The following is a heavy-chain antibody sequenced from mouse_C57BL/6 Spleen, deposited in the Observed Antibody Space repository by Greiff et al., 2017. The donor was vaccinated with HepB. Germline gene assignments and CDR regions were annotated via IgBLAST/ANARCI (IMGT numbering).Heavy chain of an antibody. V-gene: IGHV1-85*01. J-gene: IGHJ4*01. CDR1: GYTFTSYD. CDR2: IYPRDGST. D-gene: IGHD2-4*01. CDR3: ARSGDYEGYYAMDY. Sequence: QVQLKESGPELVKPGASVKLSCKASGYTFTSYDINWVKQRPGQGLEWIGWIYPRDGSTKYNEKFKGKATLTVDTSSSTAYMELHSLTSEDSAVYFCARSGDYEGYYAMDYWGQGTSVTVSS.